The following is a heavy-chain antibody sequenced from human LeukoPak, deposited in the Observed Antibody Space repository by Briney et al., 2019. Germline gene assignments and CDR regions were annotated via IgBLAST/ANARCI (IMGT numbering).Heavy chain of an antibody. V-gene: IGHV1-69*05. D-gene: IGHD6-13*01. CDR2: IIPIFGTA. J-gene: IGHJ4*02. CDR1: GGTFSSYA. Sequence: GASVKVSCKASGGTFSSYAISWVRQAPGQGLEWMGGIIPIFGTANYAQKFQGRVTITTDESTSTAYMELSSLRSEDTAVYYCARGLYSSSWSGGLLDYWGQGTLVTVSS. CDR3: ARGLYSSSWSGGLLDY.